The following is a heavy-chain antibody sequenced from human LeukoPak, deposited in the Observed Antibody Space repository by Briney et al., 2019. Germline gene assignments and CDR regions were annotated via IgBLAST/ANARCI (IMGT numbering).Heavy chain of an antibody. CDR2: ISGSGGST. D-gene: IGHD3-3*01. CDR1: GFTFSSYA. CDR3: AREAYYDFWSGYYRPNDAFDI. V-gene: IGHV3-23*01. Sequence: GGSLRLSCAASGFTFSSYAMSWVRQAPGKGLEWVSAISGSGGSTYYADSVKGRFTISRDNSKNTLYLQMNSLRAEDTAVYYCAREAYYDFWSGYYRPNDAFDIWGQGTMVTVSS. J-gene: IGHJ3*02.